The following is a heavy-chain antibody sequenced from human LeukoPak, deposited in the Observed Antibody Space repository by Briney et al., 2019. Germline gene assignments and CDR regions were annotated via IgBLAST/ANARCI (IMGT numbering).Heavy chain of an antibody. D-gene: IGHD6-13*01. J-gene: IGHJ4*02. V-gene: IGHV4-38-2*01. CDR1: GYSISSGYY. Sequence: PSETLSLTCAVSGYSISSGYYWGWIRQPPGKGLEWIGSIYHSGSTYYNPSLKSRVTISVDTSKNQFSLKLSSVTAADTAVYYCARVVSSSWYVFDYWGQGTLVTVSS. CDR2: IYHSGST. CDR3: ARVVSSSWYVFDY.